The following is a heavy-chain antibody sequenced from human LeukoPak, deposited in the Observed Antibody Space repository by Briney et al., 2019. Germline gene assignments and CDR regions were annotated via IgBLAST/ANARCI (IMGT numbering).Heavy chain of an antibody. CDR1: GFTFSSYA. D-gene: IGHD6-19*01. CDR2: ISGSGGST. J-gene: IGHJ4*02. CDR3: ARTSSGWYYFDY. Sequence: PGGSLRLSCAASGFTFSSYAMSWVRQAPGKGLEWVSAISGSGGSTYYADSVKGRFTISRDNSKNTLYLQMNSLRAEDTAVYYCARTSSGWYYFDYWGQGTLVTVSS. V-gene: IGHV3-23*01.